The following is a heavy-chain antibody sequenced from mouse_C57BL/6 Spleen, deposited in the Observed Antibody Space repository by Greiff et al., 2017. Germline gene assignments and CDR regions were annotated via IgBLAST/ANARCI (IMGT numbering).Heavy chain of an antibody. J-gene: IGHJ2*01. CDR1: GFTFSDYG. CDR3: ARYYGKDYFDY. Sequence: DVMLVESGGGLVQPGGSLKLSCAASGFTFSDYGMAWVRQAPRKGPEWVAFISNLAYSIYYADTVTGRFTISRENAKNTLYLEMSSQRSEDTAMYYGARYYGKDYFDYWGQGTTLTVSS. CDR2: ISNLAYSI. V-gene: IGHV5-15*01. D-gene: IGHD1-1*02.